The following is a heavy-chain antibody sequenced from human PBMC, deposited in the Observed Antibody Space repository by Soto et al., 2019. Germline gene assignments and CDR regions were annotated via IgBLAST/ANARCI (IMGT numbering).Heavy chain of an antibody. V-gene: IGHV3-74*01. CDR2: MNPEETTT. Sequence: PGGSLRLSCEASGFTFRTFWMQWVRQAPGEGLVWVPRMNPEETTTNYADSVRGRFTISRDNAKNTLFLQMNSLRPEDTAVYYCAKGGLEPFEFWGQGTLVTVSS. CDR3: AKGGLEPFEF. D-gene: IGHD1-1*01. J-gene: IGHJ4*02. CDR1: GFTFRTFW.